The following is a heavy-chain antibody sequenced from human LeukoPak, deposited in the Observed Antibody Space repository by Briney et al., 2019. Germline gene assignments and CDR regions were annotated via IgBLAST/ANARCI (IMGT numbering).Heavy chain of an antibody. V-gene: IGHV3-30*18. CDR1: GFSIRNYD. D-gene: IGHD2/OR15-2a*01. CDR2: ISDDGSHK. Sequence: PGGSLRLSCEASGFSIRNYDMYWVRLAPGKGLEWLALISDDGSHKYYSDSVKGRFTISRDNSKNTVFLQMDILRPEDTSVYYCAKDLRENVVLPGTYGHWGMDLWGQGTTVTVSS. CDR3: AKDLRENVVLPGTYGHWGMDL. J-gene: IGHJ6*02.